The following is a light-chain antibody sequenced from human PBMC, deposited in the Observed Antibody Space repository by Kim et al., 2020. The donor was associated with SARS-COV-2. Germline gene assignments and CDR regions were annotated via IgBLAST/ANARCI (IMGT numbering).Light chain of an antibody. J-gene: IGKJ4*01. CDR1: QSVSSSY. CDR2: GAS. CDR3: QQYETSPLS. V-gene: IGKV3-20*01. Sequence: EIVLTQSPASLSLSLGERAALSCRASQSVSSSYLAWYQQKPGQAPRLLIYGASNRATGIPDRFSGSGSGTDFTLTITRLEPDDFAVYYCQQYETSPLSFGRGTSVDI.